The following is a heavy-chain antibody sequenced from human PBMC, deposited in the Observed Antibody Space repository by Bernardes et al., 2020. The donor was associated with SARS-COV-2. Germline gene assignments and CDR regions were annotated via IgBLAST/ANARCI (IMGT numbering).Heavy chain of an antibody. CDR3: ARDRGVTISPTGALFHYFDP. V-gene: IGHV4-30-4*01. D-gene: IGHD4-17*01. CDR2: IYYSGSS. CDR1: GGSISSGDYY. J-gene: IGHJ5*02. Sequence: TLSLTCSVSGGSISSGDYYWTWIRQPPGKGLEWIGYIYYSGSSSYNPSLKSRVTMSLDTSKSQFSLKLTSLTAADTAVYYCARDRGVTISPTGALFHYFDPWGQGALVIVSS.